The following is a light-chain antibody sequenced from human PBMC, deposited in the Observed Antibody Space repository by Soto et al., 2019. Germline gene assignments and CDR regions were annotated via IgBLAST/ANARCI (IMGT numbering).Light chain of an antibody. J-gene: IGKJ3*01. CDR3: HQYNSWPPRFS. CDR2: NAS. V-gene: IGKV3-15*01. CDR1: QSVTTK. Sequence: EIVMTQSPAILSLSPGETATLSCRASQSVTTKLAWYQQRPGQTPRLLIYNASTSATAVPARFSGGGSVIECSQTISSLQSDDFWVYDCHQYNSWPPRFSFGPGTKVDIK.